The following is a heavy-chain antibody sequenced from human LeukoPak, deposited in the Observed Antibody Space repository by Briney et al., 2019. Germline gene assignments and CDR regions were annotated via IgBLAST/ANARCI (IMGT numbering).Heavy chain of an antibody. CDR1: GGSISSYY. Sequence: KTSETLSLTCTVSGGSISSYYWSWIRQPPGKGLEWIGYIYYSGSTNYNPSLKSRVTISVDTSKNQFSLKLSSVTAADTAVYYCARFRGRCSSTSCYISAYYYYGMDVWGQGTTVTVSS. J-gene: IGHJ6*02. D-gene: IGHD2-2*02. CDR2: IYYSGST. V-gene: IGHV4-59*01. CDR3: ARFRGRCSSTSCYISAYYYYGMDV.